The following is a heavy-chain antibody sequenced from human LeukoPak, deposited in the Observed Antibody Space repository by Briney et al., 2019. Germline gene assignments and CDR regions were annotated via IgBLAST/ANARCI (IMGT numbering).Heavy chain of an antibody. CDR1: GYTLTELS. CDR2: FDPEDGET. Sequence: ASVKVSCKVSGYTLTELSMHWVGQAPGKGLEWMGGFDPEDGETIYAQKFQGRVTMTEDTSTDTAYMELSSLRSEDTAVYYCATIWVLGSLPDGSGSLSFDYWGQGTLVTVSS. CDR3: ATIWVLGSLPDGSGSLSFDY. J-gene: IGHJ4*02. D-gene: IGHD3-10*01. V-gene: IGHV1-24*01.